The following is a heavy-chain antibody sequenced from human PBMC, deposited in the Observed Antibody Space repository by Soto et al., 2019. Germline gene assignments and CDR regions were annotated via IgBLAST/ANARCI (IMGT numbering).Heavy chain of an antibody. D-gene: IGHD3-3*01. CDR3: ARDQYDFYYYGMDV. CDR2: IWYDGSNK. Sequence: GGSLRLSCAASGFTFSSYGMHWVRQAPGKGLEWVAVIWYDGSNKYYADSVKGRFTISRDNSKNTLYLQMNSLRAEDTAVYYCARDQYDFYYYGMDVWGQGTTVTVCS. V-gene: IGHV3-33*01. J-gene: IGHJ6*02. CDR1: GFTFSSYG.